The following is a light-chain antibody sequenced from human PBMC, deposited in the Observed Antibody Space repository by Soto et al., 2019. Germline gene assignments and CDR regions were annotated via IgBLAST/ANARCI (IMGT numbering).Light chain of an antibody. CDR3: QQYGSSPT. Sequence: EILLTQSPATLSLSPGESATLSCSASHRVSSYLAWYQQKPGKAPRLLIYGASSRATGIPDRLSVSGSGTDFTLTIRRLEPEDFAVYYCQQYGSSPTFGQGTKVDIK. CDR1: HRVSSY. CDR2: GAS. V-gene: IGKV3-20*01. J-gene: IGKJ1*01.